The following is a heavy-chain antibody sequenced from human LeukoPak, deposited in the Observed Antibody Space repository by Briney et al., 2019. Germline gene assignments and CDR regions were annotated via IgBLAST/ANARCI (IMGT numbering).Heavy chain of an antibody. Sequence: SETLSLTCAVYGGSFSGYYWSWLRQPPGKGLEWIGEINHSGSTNYKSSLKSRVTISVDASKSQFSLQLTSVTAADTAVYYCARGLGDSGERRLSDLDYWGQGTLVTVSS. CDR3: ARGLGDSGERRLSDLDY. J-gene: IGHJ4*02. CDR2: INHSGST. V-gene: IGHV4-34*01. D-gene: IGHD2-21*02. CDR1: GGSFSGYY.